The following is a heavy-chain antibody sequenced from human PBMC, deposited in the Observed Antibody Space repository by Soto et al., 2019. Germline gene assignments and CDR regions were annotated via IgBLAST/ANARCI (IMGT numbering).Heavy chain of an antibody. CDR2: VSAYGRTK. CDR3: AKEGSGSRYAFDV. V-gene: IGHV3-30*18. D-gene: IGHD1-26*01. J-gene: IGHJ3*01. Sequence: GGSLRLSCAASGFTFSAHGMHWVRQAPGKGLEWVAVVSAYGRTKYYADSVKGRLTLSRDNSENTLSLQMSRLTSEDTAVYYCAKEGSGSRYAFDVWGQGTMVTVSS. CDR1: GFTFSAHG.